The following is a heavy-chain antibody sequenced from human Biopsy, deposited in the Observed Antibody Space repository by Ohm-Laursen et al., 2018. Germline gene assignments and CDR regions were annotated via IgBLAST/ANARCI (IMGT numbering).Heavy chain of an antibody. CDR2: MTPIP. Sequence: ASVKVSCNTSGYTFTSYYMHWVRQAPGQGLEWMGVMTPIPTYAQKFQGRLTLARDTSTSTVYMELSGLRSEDTAIYYCARRDSLDYWGQGTLVTVSS. CDR1: GYTFTSYY. V-gene: IGHV1-46*01. CDR3: ARRDSLDY. J-gene: IGHJ4*02.